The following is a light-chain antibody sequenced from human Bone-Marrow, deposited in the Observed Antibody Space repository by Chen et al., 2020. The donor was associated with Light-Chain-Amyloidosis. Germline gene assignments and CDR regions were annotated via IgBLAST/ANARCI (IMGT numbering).Light chain of an antibody. CDR3: QSADSSGTYEVI. V-gene: IGLV3-25*03. CDR1: DLPTKY. Sequence: SYELTQPPSVSVSPGQTARITCSGDDLPTKYAYWYQQKPGQAPVLVIHRDTERPSGISERFSGDSSGTTATLTISGVQEEDEADYHCQSADSSGTYEVICGGGTKLTVL. CDR2: RDT. J-gene: IGLJ2*01.